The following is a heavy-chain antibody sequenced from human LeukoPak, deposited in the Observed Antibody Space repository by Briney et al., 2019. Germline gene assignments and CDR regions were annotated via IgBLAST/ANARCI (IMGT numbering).Heavy chain of an antibody. J-gene: IGHJ4*02. CDR2: IKQDGSEK. CDR3: ASDGYSYGPTSFDY. Sequence: GGSLRLSCAASGFTFSSYWMSWVRQAPGKGLEWVASIKQDGSEKYYVDSVKGRFTISRDNAKNSLYLQMNSLRAEDTAVYYCASDGYSYGPTSFDYWGQGTLVTVSS. D-gene: IGHD5-18*01. CDR1: GFTFSSYW. V-gene: IGHV3-7*01.